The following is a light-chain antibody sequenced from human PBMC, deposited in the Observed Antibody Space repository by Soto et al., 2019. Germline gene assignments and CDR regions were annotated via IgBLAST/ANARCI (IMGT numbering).Light chain of an antibody. Sequence: QSALTQAASVSGSPGQSITISCTGTSSDVGGYNYVSWYQQFPGEVPKLLIYNVSNRPSGVSNRFSGSKSGNTASLTISGLQAEDEADYFCTSPTSGSIYVLGNGTKLT. CDR1: SSDVGGYNY. CDR2: NVS. J-gene: IGLJ1*01. V-gene: IGLV2-14*01. CDR3: TSPTSGSIYV.